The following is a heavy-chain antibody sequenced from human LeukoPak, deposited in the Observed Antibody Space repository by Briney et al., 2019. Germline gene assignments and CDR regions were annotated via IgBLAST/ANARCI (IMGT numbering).Heavy chain of an antibody. Sequence: SVKVSCKASGGTFSSYAISWVRQAPGQGLEWMGGIIPIFGTANYAQKFQGRVTITADESTSTAYMELSSLRSEDTAVYYCARNRRYGSGSYFDYWGQGTLVTVSS. CDR3: ARNRRYGSGSYFDY. CDR1: GGTFSSYA. V-gene: IGHV1-69*13. D-gene: IGHD3-10*01. CDR2: IIPIFGTA. J-gene: IGHJ4*02.